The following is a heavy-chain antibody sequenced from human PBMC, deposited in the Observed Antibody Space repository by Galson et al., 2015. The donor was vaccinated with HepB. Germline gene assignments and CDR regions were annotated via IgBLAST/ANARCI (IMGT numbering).Heavy chain of an antibody. Sequence: SLRLSCAASGFTFSGYAMSWVRQAPGKGLEWVSAISGSGGSTYYADSVKGRFTISRDNSKNTLYLQMNSLRAEDTAVYYCARDVGPKDAFDIWGQGTMVTVSS. CDR1: GFTFSGYA. CDR3: ARDVGPKDAFDI. V-gene: IGHV3-23*01. J-gene: IGHJ3*02. CDR2: ISGSGGST.